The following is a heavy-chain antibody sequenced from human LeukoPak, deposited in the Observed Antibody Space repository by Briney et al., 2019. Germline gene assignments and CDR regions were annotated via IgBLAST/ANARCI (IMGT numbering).Heavy chain of an antibody. CDR2: ISGSGGST. CDR1: GFTFSTYS. D-gene: IGHD3/OR15-3a*01. J-gene: IGHJ6*03. CDR3: AKGKWTSYYYYMDV. V-gene: IGHV3-23*01. Sequence: PGGSLRLSCAASGFTFSTYSMNWVRQAPGKGLEWVSAISGSGGSTYYADSVKGRFTISRDNSKNTLYLQMNSLRAEDTAVYYCAKGKWTSYYYYMDVWGKGTTVTVSS.